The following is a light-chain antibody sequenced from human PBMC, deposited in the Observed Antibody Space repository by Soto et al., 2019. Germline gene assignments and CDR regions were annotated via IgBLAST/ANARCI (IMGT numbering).Light chain of an antibody. CDR3: QRDNSSPALT. J-gene: IGKJ4*01. V-gene: IGKV1-27*01. Sequence: DIQMTQSPSSLSASVGDRVTITCRASQGISNYLAWYQQKLGKVPKLLIYAASTLQSGVPSRFSGSGSGTDFTLTISSQQPEDVATYYCQRDNSSPALTFGGGTKVEIK. CDR2: AAS. CDR1: QGISNY.